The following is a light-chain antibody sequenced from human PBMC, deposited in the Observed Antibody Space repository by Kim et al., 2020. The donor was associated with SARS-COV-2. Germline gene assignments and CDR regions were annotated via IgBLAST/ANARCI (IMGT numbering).Light chain of an antibody. CDR3: NSRDSSGNHWV. Sequence: SSELTHDPAVSVALGQTVRITCQGDSLRSYYASWYQQKPGQAPVLVIYGKNNRPSGIPDRFSGSSSGNTASLTITGAQAEDEADYYCNSRDSSGNHWVFG. CDR2: GKN. CDR1: SLRSYY. J-gene: IGLJ3*02. V-gene: IGLV3-19*01.